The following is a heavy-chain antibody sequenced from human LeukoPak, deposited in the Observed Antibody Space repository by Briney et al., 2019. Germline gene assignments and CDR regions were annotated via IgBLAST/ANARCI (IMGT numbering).Heavy chain of an antibody. D-gene: IGHD3-9*01. V-gene: IGHV3-21*01. Sequence: GGSLRLSCAASGLTFDDYAMHWVRQAPGKGLECVSSISSSSSYIYYADSVKGRFTISRDNAKNSLYLQMNSLRAEDTAVYYCASLNTGYSLDYWGQGTLVTVSS. CDR2: ISSSSSYI. CDR1: GLTFDDYA. J-gene: IGHJ4*02. CDR3: ASLNTGYSLDY.